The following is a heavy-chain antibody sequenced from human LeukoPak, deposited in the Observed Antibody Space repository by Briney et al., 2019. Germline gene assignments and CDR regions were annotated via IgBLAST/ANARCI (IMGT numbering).Heavy chain of an antibody. D-gene: IGHD6-19*01. CDR2: ISYDGSNK. V-gene: IGHV3-30-3*01. CDR1: GFTFSSYA. CDR3: ARDQGEWLVLVYYYYGMDV. J-gene: IGHJ6*02. Sequence: PGRSLRLSCAASGFTFSSYAMHCVRHSPGKGLEWVAVISYDGSNKYYADSVKGRFTISRDNSKNTLYLQMNSLRAEDTAVYYCARDQGEWLVLVYYYYGMDVWGQGTTVTVSS.